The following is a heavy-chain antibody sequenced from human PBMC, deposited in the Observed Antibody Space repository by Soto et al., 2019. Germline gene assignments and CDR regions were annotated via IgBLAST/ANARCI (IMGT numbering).Heavy chain of an antibody. Sequence: SETLSLTCAVYGGSFSGYYWSWIRQPPGKGLEWIGEINHSGSTNYNPSLKSRVTISVDTSKNQFSLKLSSVTAADTAVYYCARFRVVVVPAAIRSGIYYYYGMDVWGQGTTVTVSS. J-gene: IGHJ6*02. CDR3: ARFRVVVVPAAIRSGIYYYYGMDV. D-gene: IGHD2-2*02. CDR2: INHSGST. V-gene: IGHV4-34*01. CDR1: GGSFSGYY.